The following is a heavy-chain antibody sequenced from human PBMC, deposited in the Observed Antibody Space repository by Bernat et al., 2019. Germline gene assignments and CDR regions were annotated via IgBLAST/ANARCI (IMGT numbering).Heavy chain of an antibody. CDR3: AKDPIQQWLVSSLRGGYYYGMDV. CDR1: GFTFSSYA. J-gene: IGHJ6*02. Sequence: EVQLLESGGGLVQPGGSLRLSCAASGFTFSSYAMSWVRQAPGKGLESVSAISGSGGSTYYADSVKGRFTISRDNSKNTLYLQMNSLRAEDTAVYYCAKDPIQQWLVSSLRGGYYYGMDVWGQGTTVTVSS. CDR2: ISGSGGST. D-gene: IGHD6-19*01. V-gene: IGHV3-23*01.